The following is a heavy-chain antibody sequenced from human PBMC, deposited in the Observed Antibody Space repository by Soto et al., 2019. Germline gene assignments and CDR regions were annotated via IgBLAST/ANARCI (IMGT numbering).Heavy chain of an antibody. Sequence: NPSETLSLTCAVSGGSITSSNWWNWVRQPPGKGLEWIGETDDIGNTNYNPSLQSRVTISVDRSKKGLSLKLSSVTAADTAVYYCVREQRRFWSGYQRVFDAFDIWGPGTMVTVSS. D-gene: IGHD3-3*01. CDR2: TDDIGNT. CDR1: GGSITSSNW. CDR3: VREQRRFWSGYQRVFDAFDI. V-gene: IGHV4-4*02. J-gene: IGHJ3*02.